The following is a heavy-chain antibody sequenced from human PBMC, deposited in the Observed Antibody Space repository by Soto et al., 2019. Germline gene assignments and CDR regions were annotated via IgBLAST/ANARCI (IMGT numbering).Heavy chain of an antibody. CDR3: ARDEESTGGFDY. CDR1: GGTFSSYA. J-gene: IGHJ4*02. CDR2: IIPIFGTA. D-gene: IGHD3-10*01. Sequence: AAVKVSCKASGGTFSSYAISWVRQAPGQGLEWMGGIIPIFGTANYAQKFQGRVTITADESTSTAYMELSSLRSEDTAVYYCARDEESTGGFDYWGQGTLVTVSS. V-gene: IGHV1-69*13.